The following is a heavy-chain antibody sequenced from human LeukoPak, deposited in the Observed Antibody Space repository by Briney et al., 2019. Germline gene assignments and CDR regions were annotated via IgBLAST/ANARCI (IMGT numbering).Heavy chain of an antibody. CDR1: GYTFTSYY. CDR2: IIPILGIA. D-gene: IGHD3-22*01. CDR3: ARDYYDSSGYYSDY. V-gene: IGHV1-69*04. Sequence: ASVKVSCKASGYTFTSYYMHWVRQAPGQGLEWMGRIIPILGIANYAQKFQGRVTITADKSTSTAYMELSSLRSEDTAVYYCARDYYDSSGYYSDYWGQGTLVTVSS. J-gene: IGHJ4*02.